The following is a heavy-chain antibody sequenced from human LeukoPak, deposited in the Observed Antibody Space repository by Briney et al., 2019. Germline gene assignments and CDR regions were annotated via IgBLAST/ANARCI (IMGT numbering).Heavy chain of an antibody. J-gene: IGHJ6*03. Sequence: ASVKVSCKASGYTFTGYYMHWVRQAPGQGLEWMGRINPNSGGTNYAQKFQGRVTMTRDTSISTAYMELSRLRSDDTAVYYCARDRFNAAGGASYYMDVWGKGTTVTVSS. D-gene: IGHD3-16*01. CDR1: GYTFTGYY. V-gene: IGHV1-2*06. CDR3: ARDRFNAAGGASYYMDV. CDR2: INPNSGGT.